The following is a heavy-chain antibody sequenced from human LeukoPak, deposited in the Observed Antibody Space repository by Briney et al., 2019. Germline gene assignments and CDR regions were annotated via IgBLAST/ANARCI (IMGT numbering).Heavy chain of an antibody. J-gene: IGHJ4*02. CDR2: ISGNGVST. D-gene: IGHD6-13*01. CDR1: GFTFSTYA. V-gene: IGHV3-23*01. CDR3: AKPQYDSSWYYFDY. Sequence: GGSLRLSCAASGFTFSTYAMSWVRQAPGKGLERVSTISGNGVSTYYANSVKGRFTISRDNSKNTLWLQMNSLRAEDTALYYCAKPQYDSSWYYFDYWGQGTLVTVSS.